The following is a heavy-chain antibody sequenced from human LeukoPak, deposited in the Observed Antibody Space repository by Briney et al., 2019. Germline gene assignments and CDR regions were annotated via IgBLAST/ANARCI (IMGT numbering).Heavy chain of an antibody. D-gene: IGHD4-23*01. CDR2: ISWNSGSI. V-gene: IGHV3-9*01. CDR3: AKEMIGGNSDY. CDR1: GFTFDDYA. J-gene: IGHJ4*02. Sequence: GGSLRLSCAASGFTFDDYAMHWVRQAPGKGLEWVSGISWNSGSIGYADSVKGRFTISRDNAKNSLYLQMNSLRAEDTALYYCAKEMIGGNSDYWGQGTLVTVSS.